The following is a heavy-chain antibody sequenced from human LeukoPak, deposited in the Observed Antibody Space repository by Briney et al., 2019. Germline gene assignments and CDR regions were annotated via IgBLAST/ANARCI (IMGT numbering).Heavy chain of an antibody. CDR1: GYTFTDYY. V-gene: IGHV1-2*02. CDR3: ARDGDLDWLPSGF. CDR2: INPNSGDT. D-gene: IGHD3-9*01. J-gene: IGHJ4*02. Sequence: ASVNVSCKSSGYTFTDYYMHWVRPAPGQGLEWVGWINPNSGDTKYPKRFQGRVTITRDTSISAAYMELNRLTSDDTAVYYCARDGDLDWLPSGFWSQGTLVTVSS.